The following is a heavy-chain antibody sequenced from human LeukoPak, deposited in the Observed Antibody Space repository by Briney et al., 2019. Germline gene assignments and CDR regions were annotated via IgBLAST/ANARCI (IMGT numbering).Heavy chain of an antibody. V-gene: IGHV4-59*01. J-gene: IGHJ6*03. CDR2: IYYSGIT. D-gene: IGHD3-10*01. Sequence: SETLSLTCSVSGGSISSFYWSWIRQPPGKGLEWIGYIYYSGITNYNPSLKSRVTISVDTSKNQFSLKLSSVTAADTAVYYCARVIGITMVRGVIIASYYMDVWGKGTTVTISS. CDR1: GGSISSFY. CDR3: ARVIGITMVRGVIIASYYMDV.